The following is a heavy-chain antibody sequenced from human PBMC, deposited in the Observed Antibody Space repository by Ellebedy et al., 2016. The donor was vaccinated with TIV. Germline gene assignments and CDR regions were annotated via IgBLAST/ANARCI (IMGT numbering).Heavy chain of an antibody. J-gene: IGHJ4*02. Sequence: SETLSLTCTVSGDFVTSGAYYWTWIRQPPGKGLEWIGYILYSGGTNYNPSLMSRVTISVDTSKNQFSLTLSSVTAADTAVYYCARDSPAYYNSRGLDSWGQGIPVTVSS. D-gene: IGHD3-22*01. CDR2: ILYSGGT. CDR1: GDFVTSGAYY. CDR3: ARDSPAYYNSRGLDS. V-gene: IGHV4-61*08.